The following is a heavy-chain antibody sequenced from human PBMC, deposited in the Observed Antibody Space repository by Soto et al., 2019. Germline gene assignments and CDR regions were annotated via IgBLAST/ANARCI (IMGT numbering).Heavy chain of an antibody. CDR2: LSYDGSNK. CDR1: GFTFSSYA. Sequence: QVQLVESGGGVVQPGRSLRLSCAASGFTFSSYAMHWVRQAPGKGLEGVGLLSYDGSNKYYPDSVKGRFTIPRDNAKNTRYLQMDRLRAEVSAVYYCGRDKRDLRFLGWSFYFDYWGQGTLVTVSS. V-gene: IGHV3-30-3*01. D-gene: IGHD3-3*01. CDR3: GRDKRDLRFLGWSFYFDY. J-gene: IGHJ4*02.